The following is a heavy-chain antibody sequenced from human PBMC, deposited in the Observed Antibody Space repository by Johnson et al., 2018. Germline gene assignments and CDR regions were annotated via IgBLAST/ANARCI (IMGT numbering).Heavy chain of an antibody. Sequence: QVQLVESGAEVKKPGSSVKVSCKASGGTFSSYGISWVRQAPGQGLEWMGGFIPICGAANYGQKFQGRVTITADESTNTAYMELSSLRSEGTAVYYCGTPISAGAEYFQHWGQGTLVTVSS. CDR1: GGTFSSYG. J-gene: IGHJ1*01. D-gene: IGHD3-3*01. CDR3: GTPISAGAEYFQH. V-gene: IGHV1-69*01. CDR2: FIPICGAA.